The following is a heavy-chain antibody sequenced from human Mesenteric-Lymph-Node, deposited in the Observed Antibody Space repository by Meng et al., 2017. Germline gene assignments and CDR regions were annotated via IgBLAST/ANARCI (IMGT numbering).Heavy chain of an antibody. CDR3: ATEYSSSSYYYGMDV. CDR2: ISYDGSNK. J-gene: IGHJ6*02. CDR1: GFTFSSYA. D-gene: IGHD6-13*01. V-gene: IGHV3-30*04. Sequence: GESLKISCAASGFTFSSYAMHWVRQAPGKGLEWVAVISYDGSNKYYADSVKGRFTISRDNSKNTLYLQMNSLRAEDTAVYYCATEYSSSSYYYGMDVWGQGTTVTVSS.